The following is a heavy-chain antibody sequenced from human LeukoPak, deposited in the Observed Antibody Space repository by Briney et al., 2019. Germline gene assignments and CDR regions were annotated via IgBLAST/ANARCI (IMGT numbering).Heavy chain of an antibody. Sequence: PSETLSLTCTVSGGSLSSYSWSWFRQPAGKGLEWIGRFYTSGSANYKPSLKSRVTVSVDTSKNQFSLKLSSVTAADTAVYYCARDYDSSGYYHGWFDPWGQGTLVTVSS. CDR1: GGSLSSYS. J-gene: IGHJ5*02. D-gene: IGHD3-22*01. V-gene: IGHV4-4*07. CDR2: FYTSGSA. CDR3: ARDYDSSGYYHGWFDP.